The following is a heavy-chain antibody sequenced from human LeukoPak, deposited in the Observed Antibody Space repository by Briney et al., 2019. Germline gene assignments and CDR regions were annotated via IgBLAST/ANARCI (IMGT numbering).Heavy chain of an antibody. D-gene: IGHD4-17*01. CDR3: ARVNGDYVAFDI. Sequence: PGGSLRLSCAASGFTFSSYSMNWVRQAPRKGLEWVSSISSSSSYIYYADSVKGRFTISRDNAKNSLYLQMNSLRAEDTAVYYCARVNGDYVAFDIWGQGTMVTVSS. CDR1: GFTFSSYS. J-gene: IGHJ3*02. CDR2: ISSSSSYI. V-gene: IGHV3-21*01.